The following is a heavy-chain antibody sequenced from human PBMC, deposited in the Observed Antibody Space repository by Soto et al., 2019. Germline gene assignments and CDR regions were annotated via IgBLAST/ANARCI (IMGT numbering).Heavy chain of an antibody. CDR3: ARDSWNDVRRDAFDI. Sequence: ASVKVSCKASGYTFTSYGISWVRQAPGQGLEWMGWISAYNGNTNYAQKLQGRVTMTTDTSTSTAYMELRSLRSDDTAVYYCARDSWNDVRRDAFDIWGQGTMLTVSS. CDR2: ISAYNGNT. V-gene: IGHV1-18*01. J-gene: IGHJ3*02. CDR1: GYTFTSYG. D-gene: IGHD1-1*01.